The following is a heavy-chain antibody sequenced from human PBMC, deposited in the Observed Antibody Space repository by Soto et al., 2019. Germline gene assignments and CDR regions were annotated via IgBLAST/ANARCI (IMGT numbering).Heavy chain of an antibody. J-gene: IGHJ6*02. D-gene: IGHD2-8*01. Sequence: ASVKVSYKASGYSFADYHIHWVRAAPGQGLEWLGRINPKSGGTSTAQKFQGWVTMTTDTSISTASMELTRLTSDDTAIYYCARGDSTDCSNGVCSFFYNHDMDVWGQGTTVTVSS. CDR3: ARGDSTDCSNGVCSFFYNHDMDV. V-gene: IGHV1-2*04. CDR1: GYSFADYH. CDR2: INPKSGGT.